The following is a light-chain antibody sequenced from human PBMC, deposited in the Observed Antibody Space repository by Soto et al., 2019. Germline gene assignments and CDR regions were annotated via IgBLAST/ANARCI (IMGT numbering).Light chain of an antibody. J-gene: IGKJ5*01. Sequence: ETVLTQSPATLSLSPGERATLSCRASQSISSYLAWYQQKPGQSPRLLIYGASSRAIGIPDRFSGSVSGSDFILTINRLEPEDFAVYYCQQYGSSHTVGPGTRLEIK. CDR3: QQYGSSHT. V-gene: IGKV3-20*01. CDR1: QSISSY. CDR2: GAS.